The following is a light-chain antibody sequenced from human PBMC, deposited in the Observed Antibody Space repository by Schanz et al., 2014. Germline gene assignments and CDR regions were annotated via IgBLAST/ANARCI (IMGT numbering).Light chain of an antibody. V-gene: IGKV3-20*01. Sequence: EIVLTQSPGTLSLSPGERATLSCRASQSVSTNSLAWYQQKPGQAPRLLIYGASSRATAIPDRFSGNGSRTDFTLTISRLEPEDFAVYYCQQYGNSPRTFGQGTKVEIK. CDR3: QQYGNSPRT. CDR1: QSVSTNS. CDR2: GAS. J-gene: IGKJ1*01.